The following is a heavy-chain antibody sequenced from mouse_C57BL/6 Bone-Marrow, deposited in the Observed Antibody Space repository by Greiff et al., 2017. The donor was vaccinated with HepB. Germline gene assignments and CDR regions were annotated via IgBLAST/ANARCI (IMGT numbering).Heavy chain of an antibody. CDR1: GYTFTSYW. CDR2: IDPSDSYT. D-gene: IGHD2-3*01. Sequence: QVQLQQSGAELVRPGTSVKLSCTASGYTFTSYWMHWVKQRPGQGLEWIGVIDPSDSYTNYNQKFKGKATLTVDTSSSTAYMQLSSLTSEDSAVYYCARWLLRGYWGQGTTLTVSS. J-gene: IGHJ2*01. V-gene: IGHV1-59*01. CDR3: ARWLLRGY.